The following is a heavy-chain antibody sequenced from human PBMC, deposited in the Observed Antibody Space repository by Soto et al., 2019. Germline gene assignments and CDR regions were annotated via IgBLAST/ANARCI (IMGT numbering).Heavy chain of an antibody. Sequence: QVLLVQSGPEVKKPGSSVKVSCKASGGTFNNYAINWVRQAPGRGLEWMGGIIPTFGTGNHAQDFQGRVTITADESPTTAYMELNSLRSEDTAIYYCASFDGTLVRGGRSSPYEMDVWGQGTTVIVSS. J-gene: IGHJ6*02. CDR3: ASFDGTLVRGGRSSPYEMDV. CDR1: GGTFNNYA. CDR2: IIPTFGTG. V-gene: IGHV1-69*01. D-gene: IGHD3-10*01.